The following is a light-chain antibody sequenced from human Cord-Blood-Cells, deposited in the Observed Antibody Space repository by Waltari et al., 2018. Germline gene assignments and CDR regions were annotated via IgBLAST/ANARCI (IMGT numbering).Light chain of an antibody. CDR3: QSYDSSNQV. J-gene: IGLJ3*02. CDR1: SGRLASNH. CDR2: EDN. V-gene: IGLV6-57*01. Sequence: NFMLTPPHSVSESTGKTVTISCTRTSGRLASNHVQCYQQRPGSSPTTVIYEDNQRPSGVPDRFSGSIDSSSNSASLTISGLKTEDEADYYCQSYDSSNQVFGGGTKLTVL.